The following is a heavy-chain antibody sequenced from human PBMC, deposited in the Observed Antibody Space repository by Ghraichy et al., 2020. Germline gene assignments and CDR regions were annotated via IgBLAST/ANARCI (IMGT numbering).Heavy chain of an antibody. Sequence: SGPTLVKPTQTLTLTCTFSGFSLSTSGVGVGWIRQPPGKALEWLALIYWNDDKRYSPSLKSRLTITKDTSKNQVVLTMTNMDPVDTATYYCAHRPRGYSSWNWFDPWGQGTLVTVSS. J-gene: IGHJ5*02. V-gene: IGHV2-5*01. D-gene: IGHD5-18*01. CDR2: IYWNDDK. CDR1: GFSLSTSGVG. CDR3: AHRPRGYSSWNWFDP.